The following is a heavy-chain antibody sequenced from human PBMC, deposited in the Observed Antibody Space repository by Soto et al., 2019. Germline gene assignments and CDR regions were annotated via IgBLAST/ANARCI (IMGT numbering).Heavy chain of an antibody. J-gene: IGHJ5*02. CDR1: GFTFSSYS. Sequence: PGGSLRLSCAASGFTFSSYSMNWARQAPGKGLEWVSSISSSSSYIYYADSVKGRFTISRDNAKNSLYLQMNSLRAEDTAVYYCARGRGSYGSGSNWFDPWGQGTLVTVSS. D-gene: IGHD3-10*01. CDR3: ARGRGSYGSGSNWFDP. CDR2: ISSSSSYI. V-gene: IGHV3-21*01.